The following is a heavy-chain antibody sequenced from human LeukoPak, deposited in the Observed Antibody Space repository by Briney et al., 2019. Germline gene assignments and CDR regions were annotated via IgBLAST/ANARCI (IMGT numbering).Heavy chain of an antibody. V-gene: IGHV4-39*07. J-gene: IGHJ4*02. D-gene: IGHD3-22*01. CDR2: IYYSGST. Sequence: SETLSLTCTVSGGSISSSSYYWGWIRQPPGKGLEWIGSIYYSGSTYYNPSLKSRVTMSVDTSKNQFSLKLSSVTAADTAIYYCARENPSGYYNRPIDYWGQGTLVTVSS. CDR1: GGSISSSSYY. CDR3: ARENPSGYYNRPIDY.